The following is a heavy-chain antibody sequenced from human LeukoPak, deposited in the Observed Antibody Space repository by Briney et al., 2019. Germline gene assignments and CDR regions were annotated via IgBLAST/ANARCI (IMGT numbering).Heavy chain of an antibody. CDR3: ARDRGTGTTKNWFDP. CDR1: GGSISSYY. Sequence: PSETLSLTCTVSGGSISSYYWSWIRQPAGKGLEWIGRIYTSGSTNYNPSLKSRVTMSVDTSKNQFSLKLSSVTAADTAVYYCARDRGTGTTKNWFDPWGQGTLVTVSS. J-gene: IGHJ5*02. V-gene: IGHV4-4*07. CDR2: IYTSGST. D-gene: IGHD1-7*01.